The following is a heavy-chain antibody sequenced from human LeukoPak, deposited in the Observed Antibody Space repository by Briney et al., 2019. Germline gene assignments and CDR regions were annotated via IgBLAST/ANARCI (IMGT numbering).Heavy chain of an antibody. Sequence: GGSLRLSCAASGFTFSNYGVHWVRQAPGKGLEWVAFIRSDGTNKYYADSVKGRFTISRDNSKNTLYLQMNSLRAEDTAVYYCAKDLSSVSAHTYYYYYMDVWGKGTTVTVSS. CDR2: IRSDGTNK. J-gene: IGHJ6*03. CDR3: AKDLSSVSAHTYYYYYMDV. V-gene: IGHV3-30*02. D-gene: IGHD3-16*02. CDR1: GFTFSNYG.